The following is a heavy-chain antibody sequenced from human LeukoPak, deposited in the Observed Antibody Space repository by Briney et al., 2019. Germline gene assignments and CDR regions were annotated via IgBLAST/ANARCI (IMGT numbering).Heavy chain of an antibody. D-gene: IGHD1-26*01. V-gene: IGHV3-9*01. CDR3: AKFENHLGATLAL. CDR1: GFTFDDYA. CDR2: ISWNSGNI. Sequence: GGSLRLSCVASGFTFDDYAMHWVRQAPGKGLEWVSSISWNSGNIAYADSVKGRFTISRGNAKNSLYLQMNSLRGEDTARYYCAKFENHLGATLALWGQGTLVTVSS. J-gene: IGHJ4*02.